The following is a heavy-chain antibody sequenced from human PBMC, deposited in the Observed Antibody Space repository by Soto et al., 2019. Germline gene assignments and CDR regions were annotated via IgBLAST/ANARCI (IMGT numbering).Heavy chain of an antibody. CDR2: IKQDGSEK. V-gene: IGHV3-7*03. CDR3: ARDRVYYDSSGYAY. Sequence: GGSLRLSCAASGFTFSSYWMSWVRQAPGKGLEWVANIKQDGSEKYYVDSVKGRFTISRDNAKNSLYLQMNSLRAEDTAVYYCARDRVYYDSSGYAYWGQGTLVTVSS. D-gene: IGHD3-22*01. CDR1: GFTFSSYW. J-gene: IGHJ4*02.